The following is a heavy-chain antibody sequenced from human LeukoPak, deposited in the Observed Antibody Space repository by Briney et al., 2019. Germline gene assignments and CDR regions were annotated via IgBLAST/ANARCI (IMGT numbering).Heavy chain of an antibody. Sequence: PGGSLRLSCAASGFTFSIYDMTWVRQAPGKGLEWVSVISGSGDSTYYADSVKGRFTISRDNSKNTLYLQMNSLRADDTAVYYCAKGNWNDDWGQGTLSSSPQ. J-gene: IGHJ5*02. CDR2: ISGSGDST. CDR1: GFTFSIYD. CDR3: AKGNWNDD. V-gene: IGHV3-23*01.